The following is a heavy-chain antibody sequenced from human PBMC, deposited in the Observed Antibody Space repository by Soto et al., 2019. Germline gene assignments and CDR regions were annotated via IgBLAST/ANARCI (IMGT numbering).Heavy chain of an antibody. J-gene: IGHJ6*02. Sequence: GESLKISCTTSVYSFTTYWINWVRQMPGKGLEWMGKIDPGGSDTTYSPSFQGHVTISLDKSITAAYLQWSSLKASDTAMYYCARVGHDYSNSGMDVWGQGTTVT. CDR2: IDPGGSDT. CDR3: ARVGHDYSNSGMDV. CDR1: VYSFTTYW. D-gene: IGHD4-4*01. V-gene: IGHV5-10-1*01.